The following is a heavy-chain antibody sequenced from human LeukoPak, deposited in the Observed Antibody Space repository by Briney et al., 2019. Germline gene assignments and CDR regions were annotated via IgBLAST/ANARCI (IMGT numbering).Heavy chain of an antibody. V-gene: IGHV4-61*02. J-gene: IGHJ4*02. CDR3: ARGQWLVYFDY. Sequence: SQTLSLTCTVSGGSISSGSYYWSWIRQPAGKGLEWIGRIYTSGSTNYNPSLKSRVTISVDTSKNQFSLKLSSVTAADTAVYYCARGQWLVYFDYWGQGTLVTVSS. D-gene: IGHD6-19*01. CDR2: IYTSGST. CDR1: GGSISSGSYY.